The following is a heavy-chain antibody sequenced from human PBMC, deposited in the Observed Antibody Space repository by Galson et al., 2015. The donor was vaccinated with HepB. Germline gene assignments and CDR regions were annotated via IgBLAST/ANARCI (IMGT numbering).Heavy chain of an antibody. CDR1: GFTFSSCA. CDR3: AKAHSSSSNYYYGMDV. Sequence: LRLSCAASGFTFSSCAMSWVRQAPGKGLEWVSAISGSGGSTYYADSVKGRFTISRDNSKNTLYLQMNSLRAEDTAVYYCAKAHSSSSNYYYGMDVWGQGTTVTVSS. D-gene: IGHD6-6*01. J-gene: IGHJ6*02. CDR2: ISGSGGST. V-gene: IGHV3-23*01.